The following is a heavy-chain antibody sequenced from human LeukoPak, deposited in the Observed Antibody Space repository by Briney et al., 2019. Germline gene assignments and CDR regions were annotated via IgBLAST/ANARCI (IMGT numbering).Heavy chain of an antibody. Sequence: PSETLSLTCTVSGGSISSYYWSWIRQPPGKGLEWIGYIYYSGSTNYNPSLKSRVTISVDTSKNQFSLKLSSVTAADTAVYYCARHGAVVVTKPYYYYGMDVWGQGTTVTVSS. V-gene: IGHV4-59*08. CDR1: GGSISSYY. CDR3: ARHGAVVVTKPYYYYGMDV. CDR2: IYYSGST. D-gene: IGHD3-22*01. J-gene: IGHJ6*02.